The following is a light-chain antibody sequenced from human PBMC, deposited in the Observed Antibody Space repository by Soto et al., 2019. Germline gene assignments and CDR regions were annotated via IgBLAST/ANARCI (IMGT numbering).Light chain of an antibody. V-gene: IGKV1-5*03. Sequence: DIQMTQSPSTLSASVGDRVTITCRASQSVGSWLAWYQQKPGKAPKLLLYKASRLESGVPSRVSGSESGTEFTLTISNLQPDDLATYYCQQYHKFWTFGQGTKVEIK. CDR2: KAS. J-gene: IGKJ1*01. CDR3: QQYHKFWT. CDR1: QSVGSW.